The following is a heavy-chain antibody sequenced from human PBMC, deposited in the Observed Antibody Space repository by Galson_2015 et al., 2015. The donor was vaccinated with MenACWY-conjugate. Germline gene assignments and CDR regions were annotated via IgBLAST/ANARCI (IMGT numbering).Heavy chain of an antibody. V-gene: IGHV3-74*03. J-gene: IGHJ2*01. CDR3: ARELRNFWYFDL. CDR2: INTDESLT. Sequence: SLRLSCAASGFTFSSYWMHWVRQAPGKGLVWVSRINTDESLTTYADSVKGRFTISRDNAKNTLYLQMNSLRAEDTAVYYCARELRNFWYFDLWFRGPLVSVSS. CDR1: GFTFSSYW.